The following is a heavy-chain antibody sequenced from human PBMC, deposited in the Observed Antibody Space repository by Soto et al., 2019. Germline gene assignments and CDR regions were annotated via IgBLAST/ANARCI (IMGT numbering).Heavy chain of an antibody. CDR2: VTHSGST. J-gene: IGHJ4*02. V-gene: IGHV4-34*02. D-gene: IGHD2-21*01. CDR3: ARGHIPVYGPVPDYFDS. CDR1: GGSLRGSY. Sequence: QVHLQQWGAGLLKPSETLSLTCGVYGGSLRGSYWSWIRQPPGKALAWLGKVTHSGSTTFNPSLKSGVSVSVDTSDNQFSLKLTSVTAADTAVYYCARGHIPVYGPVPDYFDSWGQGTLVTVSS.